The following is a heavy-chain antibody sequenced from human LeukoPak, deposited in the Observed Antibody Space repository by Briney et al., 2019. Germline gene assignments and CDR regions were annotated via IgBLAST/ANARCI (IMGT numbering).Heavy chain of an antibody. CDR3: ARAQWELLGRAFDI. D-gene: IGHD1-26*01. Sequence: PSETLSLTCTVSGGSISSYYWSWIRQPAGKGLGWIGRIYTSGSTNYNPSLKSRVTMSVDTSKNQFSLKLSSVTAADTAVYYCARAQWELLGRAFDIWGQGTMVSVS. J-gene: IGHJ3*02. CDR2: IYTSGST. CDR1: GGSISSYY. V-gene: IGHV4-4*07.